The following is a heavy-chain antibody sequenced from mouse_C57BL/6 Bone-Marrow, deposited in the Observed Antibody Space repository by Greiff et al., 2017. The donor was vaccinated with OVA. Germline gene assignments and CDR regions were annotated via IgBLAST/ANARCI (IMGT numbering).Heavy chain of an antibody. CDR1: GFTFSDYG. V-gene: IGHV5-17*01. J-gene: IGHJ4*01. D-gene: IGHD2-12*01. Sequence: EVQVVESGGGLVKPGGSLKLSCAASGFTFSDYGMHWVRQAPEKGLEWVAYISSGSSTIYYADTVKGRFTISRDNAKNTLFLQMTSLRSEDTAMYYCASYDGYYAMDYWGQGTSVTVSS. CDR2: ISSGSSTI. CDR3: ASYDGYYAMDY.